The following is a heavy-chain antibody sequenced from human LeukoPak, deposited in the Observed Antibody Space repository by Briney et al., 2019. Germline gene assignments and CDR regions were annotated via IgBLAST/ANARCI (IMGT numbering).Heavy chain of an antibody. CDR2: IYYTGST. Sequence: SETLSLTCTVSGGSVTNFYWSWVRQPPGKRLEWLGFIYYTGSTTYNPSLESRVTISVDTSKNQFSLRLRSVTAADTAVYYCAASRWYFDVWGRGVVVAVSS. J-gene: IGHJ2*01. CDR1: GGSVTNFY. CDR3: AASRWYFDV. V-gene: IGHV4-59*08.